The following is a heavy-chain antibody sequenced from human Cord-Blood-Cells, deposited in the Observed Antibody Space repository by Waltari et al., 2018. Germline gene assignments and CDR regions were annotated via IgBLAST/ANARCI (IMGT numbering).Heavy chain of an antibody. Sequence: EVQLVESGGGLVKPGGSLRLSCAASGFTFSSYSMNWVRQAPGKGLELVSSISSSSCYIYYANSGKGRFTISRDNAKNSLYLQMNSLRAEETAVYYCARDSSSSWYYYYYGMDVWGQGTTVTVSS. V-gene: IGHV3-21*01. CDR2: ISSSSCYI. D-gene: IGHD6-13*01. CDR3: ARDSSSSWYYYYYGMDV. CDR1: GFTFSSYS. J-gene: IGHJ6*02.